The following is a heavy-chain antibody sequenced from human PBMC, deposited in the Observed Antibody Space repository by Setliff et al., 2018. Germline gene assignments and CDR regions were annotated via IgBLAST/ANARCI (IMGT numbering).Heavy chain of an antibody. D-gene: IGHD1-26*01. J-gene: IGHJ6*03. Sequence: ASVKVSCKTSGYTFNTFGISWVRRAPGQGLDWMGWISPYNGDTKSAQKFHGRVTMTIDTSTSTAYVEVRSLTSDDTAVYYCARSPPNRGVGQGHYMDVWGIGTTVTVSS. CDR1: GYTFNTFG. V-gene: IGHV1-18*01. CDR3: ARSPPNRGVGQGHYMDV. CDR2: ISPYNGDT.